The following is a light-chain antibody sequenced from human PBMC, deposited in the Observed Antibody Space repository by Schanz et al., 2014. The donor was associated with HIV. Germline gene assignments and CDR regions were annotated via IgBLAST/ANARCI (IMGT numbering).Light chain of an antibody. Sequence: QSVLTQPPSASGTPGQRVTISCSGSSSSIKTNTVNWFQQLPGTAPKLLIYNTYHRPSGVPDRFSGSSSGTSASLAISGLQSEDEADYYCAAWDDSLNGWVFGGGTKLTVL. CDR1: SSSIKTNT. CDR3: AAWDDSLNGWV. CDR2: NTY. J-gene: IGLJ3*02. V-gene: IGLV1-44*01.